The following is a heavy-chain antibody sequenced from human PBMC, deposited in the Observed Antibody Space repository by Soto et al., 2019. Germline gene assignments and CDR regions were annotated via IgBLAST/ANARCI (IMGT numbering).Heavy chain of an antibody. V-gene: IGHV1-69*13. CDR1: GGTFSSYA. J-gene: IGHJ5*02. D-gene: IGHD3-22*01. CDR2: IIPIFGTA. Sequence: GASVKVSCKASGGTFSSYAISWVRQAPGQGLEWMGGIIPIFGTANYAQKFQGRVTITADESTSTAYMELSSLRSEDTAVYYCARGGTMIVNPLDPWGQGTLVTVSS. CDR3: ARGGTMIVNPLDP.